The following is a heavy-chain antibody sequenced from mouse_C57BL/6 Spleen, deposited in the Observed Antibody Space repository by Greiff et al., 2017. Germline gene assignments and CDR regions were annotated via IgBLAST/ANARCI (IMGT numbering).Heavy chain of an antibody. D-gene: IGHD1-1*01. CDR2: LWWDDDK. J-gene: IGHJ2*01. V-gene: IGHV8-8*01. CDR1: GFSLSTFGMG. CDR3: ARSITTVVLDY. Sequence: QVPLKESGPGILQPSPTLSLTCSFSGFSLSTFGMGVGWIRQPSGKGLEWLAHLWWDDDKYYNPALKSRLTISKDTSKNQVFLKIANVDTADTASYCCARSITTVVLDYWGQGTTLTVSS.